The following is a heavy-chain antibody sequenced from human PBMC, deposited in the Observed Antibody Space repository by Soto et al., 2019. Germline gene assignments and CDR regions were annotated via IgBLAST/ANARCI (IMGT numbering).Heavy chain of an antibody. CDR3: ADGGEWSFNFEY. J-gene: IGHJ4*02. CDR1: RFTFSSYP. Sequence: HPGGSLRLSCAASRFTFSSYPMSWVRQAPGKGLEWVSAISPSGDNTYSPDSVKGRFTISRDNSKNTLYLQMNNLRAEDTAVYYCADGGEWSFNFEYWGQGTQVTVSS. D-gene: IGHD3-3*01. V-gene: IGHV3-23*01. CDR2: ISPSGDNT.